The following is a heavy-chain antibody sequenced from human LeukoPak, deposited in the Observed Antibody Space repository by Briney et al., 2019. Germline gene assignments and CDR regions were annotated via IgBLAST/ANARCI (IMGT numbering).Heavy chain of an antibody. CDR2: IIPIFGTA. Sequence: ASVKVSCKASGGTFISYAISWVRQAPGQGREWMGGIIPIFGTANYAKKFQGRVTITTDESTSTAYMELSSLRSEDTAVYYCARVRYCSSTSCYSLFYYYMDVWGKGTTVTASS. CDR1: GGTFISYA. D-gene: IGHD2-2*01. CDR3: ARVRYCSSTSCYSLFYYYMDV. V-gene: IGHV1-69*05. J-gene: IGHJ6*03.